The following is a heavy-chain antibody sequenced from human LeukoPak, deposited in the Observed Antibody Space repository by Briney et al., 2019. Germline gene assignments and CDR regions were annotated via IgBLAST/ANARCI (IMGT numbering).Heavy chain of an antibody. CDR3: ARDQGGFSGYDS. Sequence: GGSLRLSCAASGFTFSSYSMNWVRQAPGKGLEWVSSISSSSSYIYYADSVKGRFTISRDNAKNSLYLQMNSLRAEDTAVYYCARDQGGFSGYDSWGQGTLVTVPS. V-gene: IGHV3-21*01. J-gene: IGHJ4*02. CDR2: ISSSSSYI. CDR1: GFTFSSYS. D-gene: IGHD5-12*01.